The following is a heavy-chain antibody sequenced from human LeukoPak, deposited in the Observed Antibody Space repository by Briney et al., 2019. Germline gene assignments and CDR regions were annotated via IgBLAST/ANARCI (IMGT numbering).Heavy chain of an antibody. CDR1: DYSITSDYY. V-gene: IGHV4-38-2*02. CDR2: IYHSGTT. D-gene: IGHD3-10*01. CDR3: AREGSTSGTNWFDP. J-gene: IGHJ5*02. Sequence: SETLSLTCAVSDYSITSDYYWGWLRQPPGKGLEWIGSIYHSGTTDYNPSLKSRVTISVDTSKDQFSLQLTSVTAADTAVYYCAREGSTSGTNWFDPWGQGNLVTVSS.